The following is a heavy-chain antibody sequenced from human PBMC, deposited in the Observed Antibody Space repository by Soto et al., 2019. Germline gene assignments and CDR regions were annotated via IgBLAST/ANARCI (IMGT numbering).Heavy chain of an antibody. J-gene: IGHJ4*02. CDR3: ASSSGYYDSSGPWYYFDY. D-gene: IGHD3-22*01. CDR1: GYTFTSYG. V-gene: IGHV1-18*01. Sequence: ASVKVSCKASGYTFTSYGISWVRQAPGQGLEWMGWISAYNGNTNYAQKLQGRVPMTTDTSTSTAYMELRSLRSDDTAVYSCASSSGYYDSSGPWYYFDYWGQGPLVTVSS. CDR2: ISAYNGNT.